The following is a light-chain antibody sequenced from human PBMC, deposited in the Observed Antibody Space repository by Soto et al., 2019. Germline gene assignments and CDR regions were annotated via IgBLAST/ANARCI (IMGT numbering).Light chain of an antibody. V-gene: IGKV3-20*01. CDR2: GAS. CDR1: QSVSSSY. J-gene: IGKJ4*01. Sequence: EIVLTQSPGTLSLSPGERATLSCRARQSVSSSYLAWYQQKPGQAPRLLIYGASSRATGIPDRFSGSGSGTDFTLTISRLEPEDFAVHFCQQYGSSPLLTFGGGTKVDIK. CDR3: QQYGSSPLLT.